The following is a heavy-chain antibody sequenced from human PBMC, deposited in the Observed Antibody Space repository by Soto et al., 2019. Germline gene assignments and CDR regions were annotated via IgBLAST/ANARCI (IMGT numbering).Heavy chain of an antibody. CDR3: AGWNYSDSSGNLAY. V-gene: IGHV4-59*12. D-gene: IGHD3-22*01. Sequence: SEPLSLTCTVSGDAISSYYGTWIRQSPGKGPEWIGYVHHSGTTNYNPSLESRVTMSLDTSKNQFSLKLSSVTAADTAVYYCAGWNYSDSSGNLAYWGQGTLVTVS. CDR1: GDAISSYY. J-gene: IGHJ4*02. CDR2: VHHSGTT.